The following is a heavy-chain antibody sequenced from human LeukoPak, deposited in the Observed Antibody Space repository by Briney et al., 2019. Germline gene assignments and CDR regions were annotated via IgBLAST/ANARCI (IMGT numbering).Heavy chain of an antibody. J-gene: IGHJ4*02. Sequence: QPGGSLTLSCAGSGFSFSTYSMNWVRQAPGKGLEWVSAISGSGGSTYYADSVKGRFTISRDNSKNTLYLQMNSLRAEDTAVYYCAKGQPPRPGSSWPDNYFDYWGQGTLVTVSS. CDR3: AKGQPPRPGSSWPDNYFDY. D-gene: IGHD6-13*01. CDR2: ISGSGGST. CDR1: GFSFSTYS. V-gene: IGHV3-23*01.